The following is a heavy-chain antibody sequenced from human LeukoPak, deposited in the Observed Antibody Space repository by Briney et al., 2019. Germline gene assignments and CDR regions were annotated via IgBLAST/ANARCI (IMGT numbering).Heavy chain of an antibody. CDR1: GGSISSYY. CDR2: IYTSGST. Sequence: PSETLSLTCTVSGGSISSYYWSWIRQPAGKGLEWIGRIYTSGSTNYNPSLKSRVTMSVDTSKNQFSLKLSSVTAADTAVYYCAGDRAGVFGVVIIDYWGQGTLVTVSS. V-gene: IGHV4-4*07. CDR3: AGDRAGVFGVVIIDY. J-gene: IGHJ4*02. D-gene: IGHD3-3*01.